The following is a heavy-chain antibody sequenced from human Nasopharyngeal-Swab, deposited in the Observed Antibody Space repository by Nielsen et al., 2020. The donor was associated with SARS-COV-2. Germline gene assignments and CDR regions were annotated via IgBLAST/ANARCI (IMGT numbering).Heavy chain of an antibody. CDR2: ISSTGDYI. J-gene: IGHJ4*02. CDR1: GFTFSLYT. V-gene: IGHV3-21*01. CDR3: VRDTPAMFAY. Sequence: GALKISCAASGFTFSLYTINWVRQAPGKGLEWVSAISSTGDYIYYEASVKGRFTISRDNAKNSAYLHMNSLRAEDTGLYYCVRDTPAMFAYWGQGTLVTVSS.